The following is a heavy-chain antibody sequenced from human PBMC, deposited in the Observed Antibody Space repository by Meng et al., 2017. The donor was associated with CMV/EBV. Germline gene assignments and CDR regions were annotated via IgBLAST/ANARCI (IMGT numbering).Heavy chain of an antibody. D-gene: IGHD6-13*01. CDR2: IYSGGST. Sequence: GESLKISCAASGFTVSSNYMSWVRQAPGKGLEWVSVIYSGGSTYYADSVKGRFTISRDNSKNTLYLQMNSLRAEDTAVYYCAREVRSSSWYGEGENRFDPWGQGTLVTVSS. CDR3: AREVRSSSWYGEGENRFDP. CDR1: GFTVSSNY. V-gene: IGHV3-53*01. J-gene: IGHJ5*02.